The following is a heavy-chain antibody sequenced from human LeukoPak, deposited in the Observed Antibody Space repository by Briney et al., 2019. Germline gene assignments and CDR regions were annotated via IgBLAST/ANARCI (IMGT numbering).Heavy chain of an antibody. D-gene: IGHD2-15*01. V-gene: IGHV4-59*01. J-gene: IGHJ6*03. CDR1: GGSISSYY. Sequence: PSETLSVTCTVSGGSISSYYWSWIRQPPGKGLEWIGYIYYSGSTNYNPSLKSRVTISVDTSKNQFSLKLSSVTAADTAVYYCARGRDVVVVAATPGYYYYMDVWGKGTTVTVSS. CDR3: ARGRDVVVVAATPGYYYYMDV. CDR2: IYYSGST.